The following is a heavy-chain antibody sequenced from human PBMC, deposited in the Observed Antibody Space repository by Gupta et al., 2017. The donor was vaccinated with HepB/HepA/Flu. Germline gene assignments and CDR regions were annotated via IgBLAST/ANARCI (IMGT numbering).Heavy chain of an antibody. CDR3: SIGMQGDY. D-gene: IGHD1-26*01. CDR1: GFIFSNAW. Sequence: EVQLVESGGGLVKPGGSLRLSCTGSGFIFSNAWLSWVRQAPGKGLEWVGRIKRKTEGGTTDDAAPVKGRFTMSRDDSKKKVYLKMKSLKTEDTAVDYGSIGMQGDYGGQGTLVTVSS. CDR2: IKRKTEGGTT. V-gene: IGHV3-15*01. J-gene: IGHJ4*02.